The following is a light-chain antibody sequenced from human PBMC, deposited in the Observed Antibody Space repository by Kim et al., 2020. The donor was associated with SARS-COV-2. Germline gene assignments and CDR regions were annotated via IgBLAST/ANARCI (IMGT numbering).Light chain of an antibody. CDR2: EDS. V-gene: IGLV3-10*01. CDR3: YSTDSSGNHRV. CDR1: ALPKKY. Sequence: SYELTQPPSVSVSQGQTARITCSGDALPKKYAYWYQQKSGQAPVLVIYEDSKRPSGIPERFSGSSSGTVATLSISGAQVEDEADYYCYSTDSSGNHRVFGGGTQLTVL. J-gene: IGLJ3*02.